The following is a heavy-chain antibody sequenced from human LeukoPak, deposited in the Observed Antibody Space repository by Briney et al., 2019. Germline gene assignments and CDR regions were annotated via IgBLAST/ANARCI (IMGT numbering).Heavy chain of an antibody. Sequence: SETLSLTCTVSGGSISSDYWSWSRQPPGKGLEWIXYIYYSGITNYNPSLKSRVTISVDTSKNQFSLKLSSVTAADTAVYYCARLHYDSSGYYYFDYWGQGTLVTVSS. D-gene: IGHD3-22*01. CDR3: ARLHYDSSGYYYFDY. J-gene: IGHJ4*02. CDR2: IYYSGIT. V-gene: IGHV4-59*08. CDR1: GGSISSDY.